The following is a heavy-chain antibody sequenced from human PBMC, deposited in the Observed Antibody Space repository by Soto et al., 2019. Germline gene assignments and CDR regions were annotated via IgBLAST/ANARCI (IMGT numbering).Heavy chain of an antibody. D-gene: IGHD3-10*01. Sequence: LSLTCIVSGVSVSSGYCTWFRQSPGKELERIGYISHSGLRHYRASLQSRLTMSIETSKNQFSLNLTSVTAADTAVYYCATNGDYYGSGSYVNNWFDPWGQGTLVTVSS. J-gene: IGHJ5*02. CDR3: ATNGDYYGSGSYVNNWFDP. CDR2: ISHSGLR. V-gene: IGHV4-59*02. CDR1: GVSVSSGY.